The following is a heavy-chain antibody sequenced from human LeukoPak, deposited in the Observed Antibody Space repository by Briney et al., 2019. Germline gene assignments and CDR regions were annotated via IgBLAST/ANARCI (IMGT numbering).Heavy chain of an antibody. D-gene: IGHD3-16*02. CDR1: GGSISSYY. CDR2: IYYSGST. J-gene: IGHJ5*02. Sequence: SETLSLTCTVSGGSISSYYWSWIRQPPGKGLEWIGYIYYSGSTNYNPSLKSRVTISVDTSKNQFSLELSSVTAADTAVYYCARGITFGGVIAWGQGTLVTVSS. V-gene: IGHV4-59*01. CDR3: ARGITFGGVIA.